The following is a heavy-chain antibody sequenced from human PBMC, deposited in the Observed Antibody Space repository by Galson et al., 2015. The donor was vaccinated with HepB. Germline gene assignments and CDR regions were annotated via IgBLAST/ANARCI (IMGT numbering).Heavy chain of an antibody. D-gene: IGHD3-10*01. CDR2: IWYDGSNK. J-gene: IGHJ4*02. Sequence: SLRLSCAASGFTFSSYGMHWVRQAPGKGLEWVAVIWYDGSNKYYADSVKGRFTISRDNSKNTLYLQMNSLRAEDTAVYYCARGAYGSGSYWYFDYWGQGTLATVSS. CDR3: ARGAYGSGSYWYFDY. V-gene: IGHV3-33*01. CDR1: GFTFSSYG.